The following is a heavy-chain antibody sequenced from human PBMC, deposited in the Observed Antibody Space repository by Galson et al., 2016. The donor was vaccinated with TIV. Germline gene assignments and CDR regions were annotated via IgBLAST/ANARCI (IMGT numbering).Heavy chain of an antibody. V-gene: IGHV1-69*01. CDR2: FIPLFGTA. Sequence: SCKASGGTFSSHAISWVRQAPGQGLEWMGGFIPLFGTANYAQKFQGRVTITADESTSTLYMELSSLRSEDTAVYYCAKDRNTAMDTYYYYYGMDVWGQGTTVTVS. CDR3: AKDRNTAMDTYYYYYGMDV. J-gene: IGHJ6*02. CDR1: GGTFSSHA. D-gene: IGHD5-18*01.